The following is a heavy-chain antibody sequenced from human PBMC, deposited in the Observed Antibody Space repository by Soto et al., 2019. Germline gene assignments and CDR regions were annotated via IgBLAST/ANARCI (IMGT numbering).Heavy chain of an antibody. CDR2: IFHTGGT. CDR3: ARLQFGEGFDY. V-gene: IGHV4-30-2*01. CDR1: GGSISGGGFS. J-gene: IGHJ4*02. Sequence: SAPLSLTCAVSGGSISGGGFSWSWILQPPGKGLEWIGYIFHTGGTQYNPSLKSRVSMSVDKSKNQFSLHLTSVTAADTAVYYCARLQFGEGFDYWGQGALVTVSS. D-gene: IGHD3-10*01.